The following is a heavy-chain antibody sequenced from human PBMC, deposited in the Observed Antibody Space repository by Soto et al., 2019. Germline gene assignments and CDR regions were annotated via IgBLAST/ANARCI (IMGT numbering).Heavy chain of an antibody. Sequence: PSETLSLTCTVSGGSISSGDYYWSWIRQPPGEGLEWIGYIYYSGSTYYNPSLKSRVTISVDTSKNQFSLKLSSVTAADTAVYYCAKSTVARNWFDPWGQGTLVTVSS. V-gene: IGHV4-30-4*01. CDR2: IYYSGST. CDR1: GGSISSGDYY. CDR3: AKSTVARNWFDP. D-gene: IGHD4-17*01. J-gene: IGHJ5*02.